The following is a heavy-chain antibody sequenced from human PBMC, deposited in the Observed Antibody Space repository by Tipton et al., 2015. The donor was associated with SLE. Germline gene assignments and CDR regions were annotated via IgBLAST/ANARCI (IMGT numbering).Heavy chain of an antibody. CDR2: MNHSGST. Sequence: TLSLSCAVYGGSFSGYYWSWIRQPPGKGLEWIGEMNHSGSTNYNPSLKSRVTISVDTSKNQFSLKLSSVTAADTAVYYCARGRGLDLHWGQGTLVTVSS. J-gene: IGHJ4*02. CDR3: ARGRGLDLH. CDR1: GGSFSGYY. D-gene: IGHD6-19*01. V-gene: IGHV4-34*01.